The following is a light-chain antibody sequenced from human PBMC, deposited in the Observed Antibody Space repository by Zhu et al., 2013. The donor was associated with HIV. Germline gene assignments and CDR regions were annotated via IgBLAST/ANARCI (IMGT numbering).Light chain of an antibody. Sequence: DIVLTQSPGTLSLSPGERATLSCRASQNVRSNILAWYQQKPGQAPRLLIYGASNRATGIPGRFSGSRSGTEFTLTISSLQSEDSAVYYCQQYINWPLTFGGGTKVEIK. CDR3: QQYINWPLT. J-gene: IGKJ4*01. V-gene: IGKV3D-15*01. CDR2: GAS. CDR1: QNVRSNI.